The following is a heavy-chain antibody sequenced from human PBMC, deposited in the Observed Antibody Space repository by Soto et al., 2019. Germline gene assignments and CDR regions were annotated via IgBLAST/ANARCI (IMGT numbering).Heavy chain of an antibody. CDR2: IYSGGST. Sequence: GGSLRLSCAASGFTVSSNYMSWVRQAPGKGLEWVSVIYSGGSTYYADSVKGRFTISRDNSKNTLYLQMNSPRAEDTAVYYCARDLAGGAGGYSYGYYFDYWGQGTLVTVSS. D-gene: IGHD5-18*01. J-gene: IGHJ4*02. CDR3: ARDLAGGAGGYSYGYYFDY. V-gene: IGHV3-53*01. CDR1: GFTVSSNY.